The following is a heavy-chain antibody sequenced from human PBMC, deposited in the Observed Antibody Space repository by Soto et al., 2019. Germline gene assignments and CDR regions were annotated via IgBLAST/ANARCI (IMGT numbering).Heavy chain of an antibody. J-gene: IGHJ4*02. D-gene: IGHD3-16*01. Sequence: GGSLRLSCAASGFTFSSYGMHWVRQAPGKGLEWVAFIWHDGGNKFYAESVKGRFTISRDNSMNTLYLQMTSLSAEDTAMYYCARDGDVNTGFGKDYWGQGTLVTVSS. CDR1: GFTFSSYG. V-gene: IGHV3-33*01. CDR2: IWHDGGNK. CDR3: ARDGDVNTGFGKDY.